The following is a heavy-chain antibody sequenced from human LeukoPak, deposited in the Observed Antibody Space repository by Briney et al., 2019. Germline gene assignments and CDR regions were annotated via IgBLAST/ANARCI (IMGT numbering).Heavy chain of an antibody. CDR3: ARGVYYYDSSGYYPPGLMNWFDP. V-gene: IGHV1-2*02. CDR1: GYTFTCYY. D-gene: IGHD3-22*01. Sequence: ASVKVSCKASGYTFTCYYMHWVRQAPGQGLEWMGWINPNSGGTNYAQKFQGRVTMTRDTSISTAYMELSRLRSDDTAVYYCARGVYYYDSSGYYPPGLMNWFDPWGQGTLVTVSS. J-gene: IGHJ5*02. CDR2: INPNSGGT.